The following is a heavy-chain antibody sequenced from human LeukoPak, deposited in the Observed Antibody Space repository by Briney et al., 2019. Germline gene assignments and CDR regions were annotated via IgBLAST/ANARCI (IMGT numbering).Heavy chain of an antibody. CDR3: AKERTGGWPFDY. V-gene: IGHV3-23*01. CDR2: ISESGDIT. D-gene: IGHD6-19*01. CDR1: GFAFSSNV. Sequence: GGSLRLSCAASGFAFSSNVMTWVRQAPGKGLEWVSDISESGDITYYADSVKGRFTLSRDNSKNTLYLQMTSLRAEDTAIYYCAKERTGGWPFDYWGQGTMVTVSS. J-gene: IGHJ4*02.